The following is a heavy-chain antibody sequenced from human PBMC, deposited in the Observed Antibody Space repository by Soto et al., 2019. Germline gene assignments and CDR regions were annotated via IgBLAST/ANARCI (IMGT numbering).Heavy chain of an antibody. Sequence: QVQLEQRGAGLLKPSETLSLTCVVYGGSFSGYYWSWIRQPPGKGLEWIGEVKYSGATNYNPSLKSRVTISTGASKNQFSLKLTSVTAADKAVYYCARGGLRYFDLDYWGQGTLVTVSS. CDR2: VKYSGAT. J-gene: IGHJ4*01. CDR3: ARGGLRYFDLDY. CDR1: GGSFSGYY. V-gene: IGHV4-34*01. D-gene: IGHD3-9*01.